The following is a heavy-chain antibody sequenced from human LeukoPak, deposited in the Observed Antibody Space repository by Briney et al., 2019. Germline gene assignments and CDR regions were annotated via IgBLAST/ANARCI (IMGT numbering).Heavy chain of an antibody. V-gene: IGHV3-33*01. J-gene: IGHJ6*02. Sequence: GGSLRLSCAASGFTFSSYGMHWVRQAPGKGLEWVAVIWYDGSNKYYADSVKGRFTISRDNSKNTLYLQVNSLRAEDTAVYYCAREDRTVTTRPYYYGMDVWGQGTTVTVSS. CDR1: GFTFSSYG. CDR3: AREDRTVTTRPYYYGMDV. CDR2: IWYDGSNK. D-gene: IGHD4-17*01.